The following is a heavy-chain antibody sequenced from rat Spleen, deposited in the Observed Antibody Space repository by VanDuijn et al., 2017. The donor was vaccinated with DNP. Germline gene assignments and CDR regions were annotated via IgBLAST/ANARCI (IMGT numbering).Heavy chain of an antibody. J-gene: IGHJ2*01. V-gene: IGHV5-31*01. CDR3: TTDFERGY. CDR2: ITGSGGGT. Sequence: EVQLVESGGDLVQPGRSLKLSCVAFGFTFNDYWMAWIRQVPGKGVEWLGAITGSGGGTYYSGSVKGRFTISRDNAKSTLYLQMDSLRSEDTATYYCTTDFERGYWGQGVMVTVSS. CDR1: GFTFNDYW. D-gene: IGHD1-11*01.